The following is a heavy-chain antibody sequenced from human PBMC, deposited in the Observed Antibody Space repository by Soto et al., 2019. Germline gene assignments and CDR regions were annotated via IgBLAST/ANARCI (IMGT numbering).Heavy chain of an antibody. J-gene: IGHJ4*02. CDR3: FTTFYSGSSGNDY. CDR1: DFTFNHAW. V-gene: IGHV3-15*07. D-gene: IGHD6-6*01. Sequence: PGGSLRLSCAASDFTFNHAWMNWVRQAPGKGLEWVGRIKSKTDGGTIDYAAPVKGRFTVSRDDSKNTLYLQMNNLKTEDTAMYFCFTTFYSGSSGNDYWGQGTLVTVSS. CDR2: IKSKTDGGTI.